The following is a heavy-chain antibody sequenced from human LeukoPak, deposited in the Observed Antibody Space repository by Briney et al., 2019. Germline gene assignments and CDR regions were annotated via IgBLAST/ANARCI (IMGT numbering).Heavy chain of an antibody. CDR1: GFTFSSYA. D-gene: IGHD2-2*02. Sequence: GGSLRLSCAASGFTFSSYAMSWVRQAPGKGLEWVSVIGGSGGTTYYADSVKGRFTISRDNSKNSLYLQMNSLRAEDTAIYYCAKGYSTSSYTPFDYWGQGTLVTVSS. J-gene: IGHJ4*02. CDR3: AKGYSTSSYTPFDY. CDR2: IGGSGGTT. V-gene: IGHV3-23*01.